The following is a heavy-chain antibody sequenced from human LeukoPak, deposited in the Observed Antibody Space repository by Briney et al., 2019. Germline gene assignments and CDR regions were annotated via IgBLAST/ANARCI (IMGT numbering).Heavy chain of an antibody. CDR2: INHSGST. D-gene: IGHD6-19*01. CDR1: GGSFSGYY. CDR3: ARYFYSSGWYRGYYGMDV. Sequence: SETLSLTCAVYGGSFSGYYWSWIRQPPGKGLEWIGEINHSGSTNYNPSLKSRVTISVDTSKNQFSLKLSSVTAADTAVYYCARYFYSSGWYRGYYGMDVWGQGTTVTVSS. J-gene: IGHJ6*02. V-gene: IGHV4-34*01.